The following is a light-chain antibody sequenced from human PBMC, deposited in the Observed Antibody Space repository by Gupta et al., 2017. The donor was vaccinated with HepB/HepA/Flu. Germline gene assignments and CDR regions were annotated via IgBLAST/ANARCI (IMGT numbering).Light chain of an antibody. CDR2: DVN. CDR3: CSYAGSDTYI. V-gene: IGLV2-11*01. CDR1: SSNVGAYNY. Sequence: QFALTQPRSVSGSPGQSVAVSCAGSSSNVGAYNYVFWYQQHPGKAPNLIIYDVNKRPSGVPDRFSGSKSDNTDSLTISGLQAEDESDYYCCSYAGSDTYIFGTGTTVTVL. J-gene: IGLJ1*01.